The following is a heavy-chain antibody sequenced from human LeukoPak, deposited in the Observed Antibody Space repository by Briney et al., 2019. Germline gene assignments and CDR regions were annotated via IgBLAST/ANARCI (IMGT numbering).Heavy chain of an antibody. CDR2: IWYDGSNK. V-gene: IGHV3-33*01. CDR1: GFTFSSYG. J-gene: IGHJ3*02. CDR3: ARIAVATYDAFDI. D-gene: IGHD6-19*01. Sequence: GGSLRLSCAASGFTFSSYGMHWVRQAPGKGLEWVAVIWYDGSNKYYADSVKGRFTISRDNSKNTLYLQMNSLRAEDTALYYCARIAVATYDAFDIWGQGTMVTVSS.